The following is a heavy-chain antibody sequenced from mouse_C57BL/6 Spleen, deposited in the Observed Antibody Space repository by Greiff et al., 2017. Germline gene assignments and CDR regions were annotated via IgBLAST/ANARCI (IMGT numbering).Heavy chain of an antibody. Sequence: EVQLVESGGGLVQPKGSLKLSCAASGFSFNTYAMNWVRQAPGKGLEWVARIRSKSNNYATYYADSVKDRFTISRDDSESMLYLQMNNLKTEDTAMYYCVRHEGYDGSNYFFAYWGQGTLVTVSA. D-gene: IGHD2-5*01. CDR2: IRSKSNNYAT. V-gene: IGHV10-1*01. CDR3: VRHEGYDGSNYFFAY. J-gene: IGHJ3*01. CDR1: GFSFNTYA.